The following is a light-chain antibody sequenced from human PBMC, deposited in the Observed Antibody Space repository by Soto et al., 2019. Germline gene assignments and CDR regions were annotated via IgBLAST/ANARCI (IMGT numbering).Light chain of an antibody. CDR1: SSNIGANT. CDR2: SSD. CDR3: AACDDKLNGYV. V-gene: IGLV1-44*01. J-gene: IGLJ1*01. Sequence: QSVLTQSPSASGPPGQRVTISCSGSSSNIGANTVDWYQLLPGTAPKLLIHSSDQRPSGVPDRFSGSKSGTSASLAISGLQSEDEAHYYCAACDDKLNGYVFGSGTKLTVL.